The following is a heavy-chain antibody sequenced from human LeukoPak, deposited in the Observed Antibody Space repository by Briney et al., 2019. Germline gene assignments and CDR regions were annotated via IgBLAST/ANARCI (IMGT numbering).Heavy chain of an antibody. Sequence: PSQTLSLTCTVSGDSISSGDYYWSWIRQPPGKGLEWIGNIYYSGSTYYNPSLKSRVTISVDTSKNQFSLWLSSVTAADTAVYYCARLETYDSTLDYWGQGTLVTVSS. CDR3: ARLETYDSTLDY. J-gene: IGHJ4*02. D-gene: IGHD3-22*01. CDR2: IYYSGST. CDR1: GDSISSGDYY. V-gene: IGHV4-30-2*03.